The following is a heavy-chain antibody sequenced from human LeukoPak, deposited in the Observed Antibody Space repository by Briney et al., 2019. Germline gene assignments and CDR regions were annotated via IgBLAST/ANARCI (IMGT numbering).Heavy chain of an antibody. CDR3: ARRVTDSSGWLSDY. D-gene: IGHD6-25*01. CDR1: GLSVSDYY. Sequence: GGSLRLSCAASGLSVSDYYMSWVRQAPGKGLEWVSVLYSDGSTYFADPVKGRFTTSRDNSKNTVYLQMNSLRAEDTAVYYCARRVTDSSGWLSDYWGQGALVTVSS. CDR2: LYSDGST. J-gene: IGHJ4*02. V-gene: IGHV3-53*01.